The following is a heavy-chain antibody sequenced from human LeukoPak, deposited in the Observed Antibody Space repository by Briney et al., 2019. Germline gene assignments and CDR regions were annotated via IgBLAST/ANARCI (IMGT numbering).Heavy chain of an antibody. V-gene: IGHV4-39*07. D-gene: IGHD2-15*01. CDR2: IYYTGST. J-gene: IGHJ6*03. Sequence: SETLSLTCTVSGGSISSYYWGWIRQPPGKGLECIGIIYYTGSTNYNPSLKSRVTISVDTSKNQFSLKLSSVTAADTAVYYCARGRSIVVVVAATVYYYYYMDVWGKGTTVTVSS. CDR3: ARGRSIVVVVAATVYYYYYMDV. CDR1: GGSISSYY.